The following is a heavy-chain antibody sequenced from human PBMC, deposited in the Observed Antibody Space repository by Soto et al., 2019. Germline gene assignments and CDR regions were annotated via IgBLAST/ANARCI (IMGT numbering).Heavy chain of an antibody. CDR3: ARAPFFSSGPFDY. J-gene: IGHJ4*02. V-gene: IGHV4-59*01. CDR2: IYYSGST. Sequence: SETLSLTCTVSGGSISSYYWSWIRQPPGKGLEWIGYIYYSGSTNYNPSLKSRVTISVDTSKNQFSLKLSSVTAAATAVYYCARAPFFSSGPFDYWGQGTLVTVSS. CDR1: GGSISSYY.